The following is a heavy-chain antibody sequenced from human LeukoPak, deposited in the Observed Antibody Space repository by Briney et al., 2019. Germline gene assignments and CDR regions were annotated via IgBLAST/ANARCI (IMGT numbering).Heavy chain of an antibody. J-gene: IGHJ4*02. V-gene: IGHV3-7*01. Sequence: GGSLRLSCAASGFTFSTYWMTWVRQAPGKGLEWVANIKQDGSNKYYADSVKGRFTISRDNSKNTLYLQMNSLRAEDTAVYYCARDLGSSSGSPFDYWGQGTLVTVSS. D-gene: IGHD3-22*01. CDR1: GFTFSTYW. CDR3: ARDLGSSSGSPFDY. CDR2: IKQDGSNK.